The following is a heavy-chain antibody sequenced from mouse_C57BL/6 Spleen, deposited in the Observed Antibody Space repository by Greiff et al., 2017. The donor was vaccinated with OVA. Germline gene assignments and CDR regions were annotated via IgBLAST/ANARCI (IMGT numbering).Heavy chain of an antibody. J-gene: IGHJ2*01. CDR3: ARTGKILFDY. CDR1: GFTFSSYG. D-gene: IGHD5-1-1*01. CDR2: ISSGGSYT. Sequence: EVKVVESGGDLVKPGGSLKLSCAASGFTFSSYGMSWVRQTPDKRLEWVATISSGGSYTYYPDSVKGRFTISRDNAKNTLYLQMSSLKSEDTAMYYCARTGKILFDYWGQGTTLTVSS. V-gene: IGHV5-6*01.